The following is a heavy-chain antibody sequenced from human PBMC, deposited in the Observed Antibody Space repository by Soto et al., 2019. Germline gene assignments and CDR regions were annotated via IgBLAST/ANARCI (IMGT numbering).Heavy chain of an antibody. Sequence: PGGALRLSCAASGFTFSSYGMHWVRQAPGKGLEWVAVISDDGSNKYYADTVKGRITISRDNSKNKLYQQMKSLRAEDTAVYYYARDLGKENGPFDFWGQATWVTVSP. V-gene: IGHV3-30*03. CDR2: ISDDGSNK. D-gene: IGHD1-26*01. J-gene: IGHJ4*02. CDR3: ARDLGKENGPFDF. CDR1: GFTFSSYG.